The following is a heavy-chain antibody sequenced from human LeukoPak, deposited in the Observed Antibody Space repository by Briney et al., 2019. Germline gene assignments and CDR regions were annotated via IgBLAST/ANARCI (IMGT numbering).Heavy chain of an antibody. Sequence: ASVKVSCKASGYTFTGYYMHWVRQAPGQGLEWMGWINPNSGGTNYAQKFQGRVTITADESTSTAYMELSSLRSEDTAVYYCATGPQLWSVGWAFDIWGQGTMVTVSS. CDR2: INPNSGGT. CDR3: ATGPQLWSVGWAFDI. D-gene: IGHD5-18*01. V-gene: IGHV1-2*02. J-gene: IGHJ3*02. CDR1: GYTFTGYY.